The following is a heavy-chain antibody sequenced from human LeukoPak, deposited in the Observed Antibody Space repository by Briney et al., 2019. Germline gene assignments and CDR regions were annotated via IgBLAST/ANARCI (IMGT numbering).Heavy chain of an antibody. V-gene: IGHV3-23*01. Sequence: GGSLRLSCAASGFTFSSYAMSWVRQAPGKGLEWVSAISGSGGSTYYADSEKGRFTISRDNSKNTLYLQMNSLRAEDTAVYYCAKDSYYYDSSGYSGRLAYGMDVWGQGTTVTVSS. D-gene: IGHD3-22*01. J-gene: IGHJ6*02. CDR3: AKDSYYYDSSGYSGRLAYGMDV. CDR1: GFTFSSYA. CDR2: ISGSGGST.